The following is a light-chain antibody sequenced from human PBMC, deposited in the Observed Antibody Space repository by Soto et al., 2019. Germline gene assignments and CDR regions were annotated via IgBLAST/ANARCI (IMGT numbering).Light chain of an antibody. V-gene: IGKV3-20*01. J-gene: IGKJ1*01. CDR1: QSVSNDF. CDR2: GAS. Sequence: EIVLTQSPGILSLSPGERATLSCRASQSVSNDFLAWYQQKPGHAPRLLIYGASSRATDGPDRFSGSGSGVDFTLSISSLEPEDFAVYYCQQYGSSPPRTFGQGTKVEMK. CDR3: QQYGSSPPRT.